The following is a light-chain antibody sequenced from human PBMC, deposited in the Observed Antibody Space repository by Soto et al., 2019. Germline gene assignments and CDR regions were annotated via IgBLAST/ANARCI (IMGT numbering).Light chain of an antibody. CDR1: SGDIGAYNY. CDR3: SSYTSSTSYL. Sequence: QSVLTQPASVSGSPGQSITISCTGTSGDIGAYNYVSWYQQHPYTAPKLLIYGVSDRPSGVSNRFSASKSGNTASLTISGLQAEDEADYYCSSYTSSTSYLFGTGTKVAVL. V-gene: IGLV2-14*01. CDR2: GVS. J-gene: IGLJ1*01.